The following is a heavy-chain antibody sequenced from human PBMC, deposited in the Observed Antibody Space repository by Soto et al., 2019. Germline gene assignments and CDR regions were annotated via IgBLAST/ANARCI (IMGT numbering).Heavy chain of an antibody. Sequence: QVQLREWGPGLVKPSQTLSLKCSVSGGSISTGGLYWSWIRQHPRKGLEWIGDIYYSGRTYDNPSLTSRVTISIEASKNQFSLKLTSVTAADTAVCYCAQALVFTGGDGFDIWGQGRLVTVSS. V-gene: IGHV4-31*02. CDR3: AQALVFTGGDGFDI. CDR2: IYYSGRT. D-gene: IGHD1-1*01. J-gene: IGHJ3*02. CDR1: GGSISTGGLY.